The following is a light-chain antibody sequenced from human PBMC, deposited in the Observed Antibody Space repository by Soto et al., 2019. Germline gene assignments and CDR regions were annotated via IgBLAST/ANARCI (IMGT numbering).Light chain of an antibody. J-gene: IGKJ5*01. CDR3: QQFNSYPIT. CDR2: DVS. CDR1: EDIRGD. V-gene: IGKV1-13*02. Sequence: AIPVTQSPSSLSASVGDRVTMTCRASEDIRGDLAWYQQKSGKPPNLLIYDVSTLEGGVPSRFSGSGSGTEFTLTISSLQPEDFGTYYCQQFNSYPITFGHGTRLEIK.